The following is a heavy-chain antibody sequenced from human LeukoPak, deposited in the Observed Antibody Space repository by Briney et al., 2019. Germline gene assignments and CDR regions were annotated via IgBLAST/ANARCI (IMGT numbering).Heavy chain of an antibody. V-gene: IGHV1-69*05. CDR1: GGTFSSYA. CDR3: ARGVLRFLEWSSPSRTSWFDP. Sequence: SVKDSCKASGGTFSSYAISWVRQAPGQGLEWMGGIIPIFGTANYAQKFQGRVTITTDESTSTAYMELSSLRSEDTAVYYCARGVLRFLEWSSPSRTSWFDPWGQGTLVTVSS. D-gene: IGHD3-3*01. J-gene: IGHJ5*02. CDR2: IIPIFGTA.